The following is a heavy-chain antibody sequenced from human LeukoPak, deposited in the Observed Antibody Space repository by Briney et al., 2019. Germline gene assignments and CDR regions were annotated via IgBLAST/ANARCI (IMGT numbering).Heavy chain of an antibody. D-gene: IGHD4-17*01. CDR1: GFTVSSNY. V-gene: IGHV3-30*02. CDR3: ASGRDYGFDY. Sequence: GGSLRLSCAASGFTVSSNYMSWVRQAPGKGLEWVSFITNVGNDKYYADSVKGRFTISRDNSKNTLYLQMNSLRPEDTAVYYCASGRDYGFDYWGQGTLVTVSS. CDR2: ITNVGNDK. J-gene: IGHJ4*02.